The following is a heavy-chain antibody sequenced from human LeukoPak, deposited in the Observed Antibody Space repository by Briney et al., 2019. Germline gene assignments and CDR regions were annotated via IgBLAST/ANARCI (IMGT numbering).Heavy chain of an antibody. CDR3: AKAWGVGRFDY. CDR1: GFTFSSYW. V-gene: IGHV3-23*01. D-gene: IGHD3-16*01. J-gene: IGHJ4*02. Sequence: GGSLRLSCAASGFTFSSYWMHWVRQAPGKGLEWVSAISGSGGSTYYADSVKGRFTISRDNSKNTLYLQMNSLRAEDTAVYYCAKAWGVGRFDYWGQGTLVTVSS. CDR2: ISGSGGST.